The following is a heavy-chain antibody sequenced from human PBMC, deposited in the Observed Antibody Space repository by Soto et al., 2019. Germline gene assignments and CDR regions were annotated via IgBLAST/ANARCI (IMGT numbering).Heavy chain of an antibody. J-gene: IGHJ6*02. CDR3: ARDPGETKRRSLYYATGHYGMDV. CDR2: ISAYNGNT. Sequence: QVQLVQSGAEVKKPGASVKVSCKASGYTFTSYGISWVRQAPGQGLEWMGWISAYNGNTNYAQKLQGRVTMTTDTSTGTAYMERRSLRSDDTAVYYCARDPGETKRRSLYYATGHYGMDVWGQGTTVTVSS. D-gene: IGHD2-2*02. V-gene: IGHV1-18*01. CDR1: GYTFTSYG.